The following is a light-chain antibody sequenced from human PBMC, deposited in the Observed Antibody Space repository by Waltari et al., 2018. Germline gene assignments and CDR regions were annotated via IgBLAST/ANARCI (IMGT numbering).Light chain of an antibody. CDR2: DAS. CDR3: QQRSNWPAVT. Sequence: ELVLTQSPATLSLSPGERATLSCRASQSVSSYLAWYQQKPGQAPRLLIYDASNRATGIPARFSGSGSGTDFTLTISSLEPEDFAVYYCQQRSNWPAVTFGGGTKVEIK. J-gene: IGKJ4*01. CDR1: QSVSSY. V-gene: IGKV3-11*01.